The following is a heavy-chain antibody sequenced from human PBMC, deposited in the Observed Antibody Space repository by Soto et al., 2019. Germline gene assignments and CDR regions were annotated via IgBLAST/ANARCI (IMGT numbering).Heavy chain of an antibody. CDR3: AKVSRKGSAIDFDY. CDR1: GYTFSNYD. CDR2: VNPNNGDT. Sequence: QVQLVQYGAELKKPGASVKVSCKASGYTFSNYDMNWVRQATGQGPEWIGWVNPNNGDTGYAQKFQGRVTLTTDISTTTVYMELTSLRSEDTAIYYCAKVSRKGSAIDFDYWGQGTLITVSS. D-gene: IGHD3-10*01. J-gene: IGHJ4*02. V-gene: IGHV1-8*01.